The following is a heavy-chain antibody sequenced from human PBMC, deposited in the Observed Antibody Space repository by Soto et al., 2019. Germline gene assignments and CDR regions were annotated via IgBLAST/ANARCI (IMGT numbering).Heavy chain of an antibody. CDR2: INHSGST. Sequence: SETLSLTCAVYGGSFSGYYWSWIRQPPGKGLEWIGEINHSGSTNYNPPLKSRVTISVDTSKNQFSLKLSSVTAADTAVYYCARDYGSEDYYGMDVWGQGTTVTVSS. V-gene: IGHV4-34*01. CDR3: ARDYGSEDYYGMDV. CDR1: GGSFSGYY. D-gene: IGHD6-19*01. J-gene: IGHJ6*02.